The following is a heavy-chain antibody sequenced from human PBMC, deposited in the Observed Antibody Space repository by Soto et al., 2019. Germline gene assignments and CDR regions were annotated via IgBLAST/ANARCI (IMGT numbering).Heavy chain of an antibody. J-gene: IGHJ5*02. CDR2: TAPMFRQT. Sequence: DQLVQSGAVVKKPGSSVVVSCKASGITVGGFIISWVRQAPGQGLEWMAKTAPMFRQTFYARQFEGRLTITADTSANTVYMELTDLGFEDTAVYYCTTLGPWGQGTQVSVS. D-gene: IGHD3-3*01. V-gene: IGHV1-69*02. CDR1: GITVGGFI. CDR3: TTLGP.